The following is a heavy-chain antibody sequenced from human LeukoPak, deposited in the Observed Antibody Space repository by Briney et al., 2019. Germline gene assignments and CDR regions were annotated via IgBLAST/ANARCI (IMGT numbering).Heavy chain of an antibody. CDR3: ARQAMAIPYWFDP. CDR2: IYHSGST. J-gene: IGHJ5*02. V-gene: IGHV4-59*08. D-gene: IGHD2-2*02. CDR1: GGSISSYY. Sequence: PSETLSLTCTVSGGSISSYYWSWIRQPPGKGLEWIAYIYHSGSTSYNPSLKSRVTISVDTSKNQFSLGLSSVTAADTAVYYCARQAMAIPYWFDPWGQGTLVTVSS.